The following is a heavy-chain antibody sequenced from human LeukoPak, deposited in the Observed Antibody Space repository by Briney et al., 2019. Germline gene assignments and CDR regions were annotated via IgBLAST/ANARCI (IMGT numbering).Heavy chain of an antibody. J-gene: IGHJ4*02. Sequence: SVKVSCNASGGTFSSYAISWVRQAPGQGLEWMGGIIPIFGTANYAQKFQGRVTMTTDTSTITVYMELSSLRSEDTAVYYCARWTTTYLDYWGQGTLVTVSS. CDR2: IIPIFGTA. V-gene: IGHV1-69*05. D-gene: IGHD4-11*01. CDR1: GGTFSSYA. CDR3: ARWTTTYLDY.